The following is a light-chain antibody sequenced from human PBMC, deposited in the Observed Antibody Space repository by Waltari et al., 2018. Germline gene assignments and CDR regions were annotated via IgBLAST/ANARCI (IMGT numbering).Light chain of an antibody. V-gene: IGLV2-11*01. Sequence: QSALTQPRSVSGSPGQSVTLSCTGTNSDVGAYNYVSWYQQPPGKAPKLVIYDFDKRPSEVPDRFAGSKAGTTASLTISGLQADDEADYYCCSYAGRYTSVFGGGTKVTVL. CDR2: DFD. CDR3: CSYAGRYTSV. CDR1: NSDVGAYNY. J-gene: IGLJ2*01.